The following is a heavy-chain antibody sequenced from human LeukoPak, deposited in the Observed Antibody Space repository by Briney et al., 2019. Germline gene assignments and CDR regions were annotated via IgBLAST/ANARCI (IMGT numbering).Heavy chain of an antibody. CDR2: IYYSGST. V-gene: IGHV4-39*01. Sequence: SETLSLTCTVSGGSISSSSYYWGWIRQPPGKGPEWIGSIYYSGSTYYNPSLKSRVTISVDTSKNQFSLKLSSVTAADTAVYYCARHLYPHFDYWGQGTLVTVSS. CDR1: GGSISSSSYY. J-gene: IGHJ4*02. CDR3: ARHLYPHFDY.